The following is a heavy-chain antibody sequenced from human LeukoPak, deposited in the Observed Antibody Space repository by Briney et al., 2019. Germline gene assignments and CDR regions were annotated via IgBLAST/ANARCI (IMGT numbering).Heavy chain of an antibody. Sequence: GGSLRLSCAASGLTFTSYGMHWVRQAPGKGLEWVAVIWFDGSIKYYADSVKGRFTISRDNSKNTLYLQMDSLRPEDTALYYCAKGRYLDSSGYPIDYWGQGTLVTVSS. D-gene: IGHD3-22*01. J-gene: IGHJ4*02. CDR1: GLTFTSYG. CDR3: AKGRYLDSSGYPIDY. CDR2: IWFDGSIK. V-gene: IGHV3-30*02.